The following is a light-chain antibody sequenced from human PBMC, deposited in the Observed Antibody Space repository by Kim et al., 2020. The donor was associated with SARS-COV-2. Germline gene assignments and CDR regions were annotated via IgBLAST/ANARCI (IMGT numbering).Light chain of an antibody. J-gene: IGKJ2*01. Sequence: GDRVTITCRASQNISTSLNWYQQRAGKAPKLLIYATSRLQGVVPPRFSGGGSGTDFTLTISTLQPEDSATYLCQQSYSHPYTFGLGTKL. CDR3: QQSYSHPYT. CDR2: ATS. V-gene: IGKV1-39*01. CDR1: QNISTS.